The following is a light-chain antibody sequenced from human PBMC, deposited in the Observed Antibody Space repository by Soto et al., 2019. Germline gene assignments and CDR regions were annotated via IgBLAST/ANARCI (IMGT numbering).Light chain of an antibody. CDR1: SSDVGGYNY. CDR2: EVN. Sequence: QSALTQPASVSGSPGQSITISCTGTSSDVGGYNYLSWYQQHPGKAPKLMIYEVNNRPSGVSNRFSGSTSGNTASLTISGLQSEDEADYYCSSYTSNNNWVFGGGTKLTVL. V-gene: IGLV2-14*01. CDR3: SSYTSNNNWV. J-gene: IGLJ3*02.